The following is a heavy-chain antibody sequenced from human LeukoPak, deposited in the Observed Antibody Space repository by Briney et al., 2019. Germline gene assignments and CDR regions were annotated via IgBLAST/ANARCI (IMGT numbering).Heavy chain of an antibody. Sequence: GGSLRLSCAASGFTFSTYGMHWVRQAPGKGLEWVAVISYDGRNKYYADSAKGRFTISRDNSKNTLNLQMNSLRAEDTAVYYCAKDLQLGGRSYYFDYWGPGTLVTVSS. CDR1: GFTFSTYG. D-gene: IGHD5-24*01. V-gene: IGHV3-30*18. CDR2: ISYDGRNK. CDR3: AKDLQLGGRSYYFDY. J-gene: IGHJ4*02.